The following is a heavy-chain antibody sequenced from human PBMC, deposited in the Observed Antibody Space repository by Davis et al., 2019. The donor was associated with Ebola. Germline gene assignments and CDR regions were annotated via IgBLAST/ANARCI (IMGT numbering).Heavy chain of an antibody. V-gene: IGHV1-18*01. Sequence: ASVKVSCKASGYTFKNYAISWVRQAPGQGLEWMGWISAYNGNTNYAQILQGRVTMTTDTPTSTAYMELESLRSDDTAVYYCARSTYDILIDFDFWGQGTLVTVSS. CDR1: GYTFKNYA. D-gene: IGHD3-9*01. J-gene: IGHJ4*02. CDR2: ISAYNGNT. CDR3: ARSTYDILIDFDF.